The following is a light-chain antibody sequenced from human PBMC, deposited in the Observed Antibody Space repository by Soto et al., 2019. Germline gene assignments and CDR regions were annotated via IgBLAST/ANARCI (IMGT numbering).Light chain of an antibody. CDR2: DAS. CDR3: QQRIRWPLT. V-gene: IGKV3-11*01. J-gene: IGKJ4*01. Sequence: IVLTQYPATLSLAPGERATLSCRANQSVSSLLAWYQQKPGQAPRIILYDASNRATGIPARFSGSGSGTDFTLTISSLEPEDFAVYYCQQRIRWPLTFGGGTKVEIK. CDR1: QSVSSL.